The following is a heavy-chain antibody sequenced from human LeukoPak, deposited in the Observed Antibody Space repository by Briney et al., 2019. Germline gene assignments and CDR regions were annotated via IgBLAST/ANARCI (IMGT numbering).Heavy chain of an antibody. CDR1: GFTFSGQW. CDR3: PRDRARALDD. CDR2: INQGGSDK. V-gene: IGHV3-7*01. Sequence: GGSLRLSCAASGFTFSGQWMSCVRQAPGKGLEWVANINQGGSDKYYVDSVKGRFTISRDNANNLLYLQMNSLRGEDTAVYYCPRDRARALDDWGQGTLVTVSS. J-gene: IGHJ4*02.